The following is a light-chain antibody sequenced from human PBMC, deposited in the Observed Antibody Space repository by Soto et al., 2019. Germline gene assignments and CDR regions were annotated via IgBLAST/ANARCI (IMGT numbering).Light chain of an antibody. V-gene: IGKV4-1*01. CDR1: QSVLYGPNNKNS. CDR2: WAS. J-gene: IGKJ3*01. CDR3: QYRGT. Sequence: DIVLTQSPDPLAVSLGERATINCKSSQSVLYGPNNKNSLAWYQHKPGQPPKLLIYWASTRESGVPDRFSGSGSGTDFTLTIRSLQAEDVAVYYCQYRGTFGPGTKVNV.